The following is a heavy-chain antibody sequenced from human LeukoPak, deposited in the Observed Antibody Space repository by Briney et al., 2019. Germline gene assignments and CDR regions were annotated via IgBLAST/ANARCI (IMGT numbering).Heavy chain of an antibody. Sequence: GGSLRLPCEASGFSFSVVWMTWVRQAPGKGLEWVATIKNDGSDKYYVDSVKGRFTLSRDNAKNSVYLQMNSPRVEDTSVYYCVNLGYSDGGQGTLVTVSS. CDR3: VNLGYSD. D-gene: IGHD5-12*01. CDR2: IKNDGSDK. V-gene: IGHV3-7*01. CDR1: GFSFSVVW. J-gene: IGHJ4*02.